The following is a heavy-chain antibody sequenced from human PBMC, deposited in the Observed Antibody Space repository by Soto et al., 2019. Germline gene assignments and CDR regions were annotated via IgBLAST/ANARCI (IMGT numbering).Heavy chain of an antibody. V-gene: IGHV4-31*03. CDR1: GGSISSGGYY. J-gene: IGHJ6*02. CDR3: ARAAGYSSGLYYYGMDV. D-gene: IGHD5-18*01. CDR2: IYYSGIT. Sequence: SETLSLTCTVSGGSISSGGYYWSRIRQHPGKGLEWIGYIYYSGITYYNPSLKSRVTISVDTSKNQFSLKLSSVTAADTAVYYCARAAGYSSGLYYYGMDVWGQGTTDTVSS.